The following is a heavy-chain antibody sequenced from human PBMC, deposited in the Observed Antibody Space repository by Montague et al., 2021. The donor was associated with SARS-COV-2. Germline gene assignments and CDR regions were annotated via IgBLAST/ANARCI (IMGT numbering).Heavy chain of an antibody. J-gene: IGHJ4*02. CDR2: ISLSGRT. Sequence: SETLSLTCAVYGGSIGDDHCSWICKRPGKGQGRVGNISLSGRTNSNPSLTRRIPITVEASTSQFSLKLNPMTATATGIYFCARGHLSVSMFVVVFTSASYYFDCWGQGAQVTVSS. V-gene: IGHV4-34*01. CDR3: ARGHLSVSMFVVVFTSASYYFDC. D-gene: IGHD2-2*01. CDR1: GGSIGDDH.